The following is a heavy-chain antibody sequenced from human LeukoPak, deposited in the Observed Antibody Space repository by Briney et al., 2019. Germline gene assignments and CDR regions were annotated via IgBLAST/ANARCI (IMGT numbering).Heavy chain of an antibody. Sequence: PSETLSLTCTVSGGSISSDSYYWGWIRQPPGKGLEWIGSIYYSGSTYYNPSLKSRVTISVDTSKNQFSLKLSSVTAADTAVYYCARPQGASGYSYGPSRFYWYFDLWGRGTLVTVSS. V-gene: IGHV4-39*07. CDR1: GGSISSDSYY. CDR3: ARPQGASGYSYGPSRFYWYFDL. D-gene: IGHD5-18*01. J-gene: IGHJ2*01. CDR2: IYYSGST.